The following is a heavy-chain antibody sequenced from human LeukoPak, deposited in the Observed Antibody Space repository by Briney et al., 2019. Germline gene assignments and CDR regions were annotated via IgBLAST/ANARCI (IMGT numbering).Heavy chain of an antibody. CDR3: ARDGVYRHYYYYYYMDV. J-gene: IGHJ6*03. D-gene: IGHD6-13*01. CDR2: INTDGSNT. CDR1: GFTFSSYW. Sequence: GGSLRLSCAASGFTFSSYWMHWVRQAPGKELVWVSRINTDGSNTSYADSVKGRFTISRDNAKNTLYLQMNSLRAEDTAVYYCARDGVYRHYYYYYYMDVWGKGTTVTVSS. V-gene: IGHV3-74*01.